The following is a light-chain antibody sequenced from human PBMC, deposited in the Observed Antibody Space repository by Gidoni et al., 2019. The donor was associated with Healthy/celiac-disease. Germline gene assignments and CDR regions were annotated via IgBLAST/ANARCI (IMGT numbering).Light chain of an antibody. CDR3: QQYNNWPSLT. CDR1: QSVRSN. V-gene: IGKV3D-15*01. Sequence: IVMTQSPATLSVSPGERATSSCRASQSVRSNLSGYQQKPGQAPRLLIYGASTRATGISARFSGSGSGTEFTLTISSLQSEDFAVYYCQQYNNWPSLTFGGXTKVEIK. J-gene: IGKJ4*01. CDR2: GAS.